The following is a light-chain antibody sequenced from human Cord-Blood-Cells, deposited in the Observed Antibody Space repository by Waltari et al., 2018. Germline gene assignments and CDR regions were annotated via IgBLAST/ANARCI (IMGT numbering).Light chain of an antibody. CDR2: DAS. CDR3: QQRSNWPYT. V-gene: IGKV3-11*01. Sequence: IVLTQSPATLSLSQGESATLSCRASQSVSSYLAWYQQKPGQAPRLLIYDASNRATGIPARFSGSGSGTDFTLTISSLEPEDFAVYYCQQRSNWPYTFGQGTKLEIK. CDR1: QSVSSY. J-gene: IGKJ2*01.